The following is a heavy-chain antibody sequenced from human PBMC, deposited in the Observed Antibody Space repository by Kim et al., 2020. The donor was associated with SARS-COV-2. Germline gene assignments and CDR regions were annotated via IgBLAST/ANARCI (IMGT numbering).Heavy chain of an antibody. J-gene: IGHJ3*02. Sequence: SETLSLTCIVSGGSISSASDYWGWIRQPPGKGLEWIGSIFYTGKTYYNPSLKSRVTISVDTSKNHFSLRLTSVTAADTAVYYCARQRWTPLMGGFDIWGQGTVVTVSS. CDR2: IFYTGKT. CDR1: GGSISSASDY. CDR3: ARQRWTPLMGGFDI. D-gene: IGHD2-15*01. V-gene: IGHV4-39*01.